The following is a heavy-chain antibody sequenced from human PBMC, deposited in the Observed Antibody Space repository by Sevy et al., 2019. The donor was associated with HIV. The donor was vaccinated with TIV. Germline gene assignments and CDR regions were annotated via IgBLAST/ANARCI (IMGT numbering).Heavy chain of an antibody. CDR3: AKDLKPRGGYYYDSSGYWGGFDY. V-gene: IGHV3-23*01. D-gene: IGHD3-22*01. J-gene: IGHJ4*02. CDR2: ISGSGGST. Sequence: GGSLRLSCAASGFTFSSYAMSWVRQAPGKGLEWVSAISGSGGSTYYADSVKGRFTISRDNSKNTLYLQMNSLRAEGTAVYYCAKDLKPRGGYYYDSSGYWGGFDYWGQGTLVTVSS. CDR1: GFTFSSYA.